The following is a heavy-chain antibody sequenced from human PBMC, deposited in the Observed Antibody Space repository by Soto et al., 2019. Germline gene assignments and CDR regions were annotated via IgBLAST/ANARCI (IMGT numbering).Heavy chain of an antibody. CDR1: GDRVSRNSAA. V-gene: IGHV6-1*01. CDR2: TYYRSKWYN. Sequence: SEDLSLTCAISGDRVSRNSAAWNWIRQSPSRGLEWLGRTYYRSKWYNDYAVPVKSRITMTTDTSTSTAYMELRSLRSDDTAVYYCARAGAIAARSFDYWGQGTLVTVSS. J-gene: IGHJ4*02. D-gene: IGHD6-6*01. CDR3: ARAGAIAARSFDY.